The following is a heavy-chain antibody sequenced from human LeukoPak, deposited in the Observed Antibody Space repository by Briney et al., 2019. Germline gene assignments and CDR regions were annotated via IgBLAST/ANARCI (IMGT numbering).Heavy chain of an antibody. CDR1: GFTVSDTY. CDR2: IYSAGST. D-gene: IGHD3-22*01. V-gene: IGHV3-53*01. Sequence: GGSLRLSCAASGFTVSDTYMSWVRQAPGKGLEWVSFIYSAGSTYYADSVKGRFTISRDNSKNTLYLQMNSLRAEDTAVYYCARGERSYDGSGRLIAEYFQHWGQGTLVTVSS. J-gene: IGHJ1*01. CDR3: ARGERSYDGSGRLIAEYFQH.